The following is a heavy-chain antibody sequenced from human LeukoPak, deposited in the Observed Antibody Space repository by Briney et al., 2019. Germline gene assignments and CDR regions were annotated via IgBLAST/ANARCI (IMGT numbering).Heavy chain of an antibody. CDR3: ARDLYSGYDLYGGTYYYYGMDV. CDR2: IYYSGST. Sequence: PSETLSLTCTVSGGSISSYYWSWIRQPPGKGLEWIGYIYYSGSTNYNPSLKSRVTISVDTSKNQFSLKLSSVTAADTAVYYCARDLYSGYDLYGGTYYYYGMDVWGQGTTVTVSS. J-gene: IGHJ6*02. V-gene: IGHV4-59*01. CDR1: GGSISSYY. D-gene: IGHD5-12*01.